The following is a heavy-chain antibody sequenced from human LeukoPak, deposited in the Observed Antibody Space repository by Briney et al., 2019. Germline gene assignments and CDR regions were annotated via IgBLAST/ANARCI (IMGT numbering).Heavy chain of an antibody. V-gene: IGHV1-2*06. CDR3: ARADVTYYDSSGYDRTYYFDY. Sequence: GASVKVSCKASGYTFTGYYMHWVRHAPGQGLEWMGRINPNSGGTNYSQEFPGRVTMTRDTSISTAYMELSRLRSDDTAVYYCARADVTYYDSSGYDRTYYFDYWGQGTLVTVSS. J-gene: IGHJ4*02. CDR1: GYTFTGYY. CDR2: INPNSGGT. D-gene: IGHD3-22*01.